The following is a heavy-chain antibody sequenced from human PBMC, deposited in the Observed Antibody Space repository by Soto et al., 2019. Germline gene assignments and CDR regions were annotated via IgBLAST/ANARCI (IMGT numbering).Heavy chain of an antibody. J-gene: IGHJ4*02. CDR1: GFTFSNYW. V-gene: IGHV3-74*01. CDR3: ARAGWYRFDY. Sequence: EVQLVESGGGLVQPGGSLRLSCPASGFTFSNYWVHWVRQAPGKGLMWVSRINSDGTTINYADSVEGRFTISRDNAKNTLFLQMNSLRVEDTAVYYCARAGWYRFDYWGQGTLVTVSS. D-gene: IGHD6-19*01. CDR2: INSDGTTI.